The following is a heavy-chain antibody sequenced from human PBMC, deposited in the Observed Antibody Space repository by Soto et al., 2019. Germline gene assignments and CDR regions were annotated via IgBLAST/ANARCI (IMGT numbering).Heavy chain of an antibody. CDR1: GGSISSSSYY. CDR3: ASLKRGYSYGADYYFDY. CDR2: IYYSGST. Sequence: QLQLQESGPGLVKPSETLSLTCTVSGGSISSSSYYWGWIRQPPGKGLEWIGSIYYSGSTYYNPSIKSRVTISVDTSKTQFSLNLSSVTAADTAVYYCASLKRGYSYGADYYFDYWGQGTLVTVSS. V-gene: IGHV4-39*01. J-gene: IGHJ4*02. D-gene: IGHD5-18*01.